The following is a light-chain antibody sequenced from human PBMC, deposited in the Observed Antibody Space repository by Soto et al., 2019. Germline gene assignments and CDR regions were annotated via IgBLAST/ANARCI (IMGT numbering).Light chain of an antibody. Sequence: DIQMTQSPSTLSASVGDRVTITCRASQSISSWLAWYQQKPGKAPKLLIYDASSLESGVPSRFSGSGSGTEFTSTISSLQPDDFATYYGQQYNSYSGTFGQGTKVVI. CDR2: DAS. CDR1: QSISSW. J-gene: IGKJ1*01. CDR3: QQYNSYSGT. V-gene: IGKV1-5*01.